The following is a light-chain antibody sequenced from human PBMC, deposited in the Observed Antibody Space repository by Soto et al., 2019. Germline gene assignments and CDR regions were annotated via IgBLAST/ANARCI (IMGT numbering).Light chain of an antibody. CDR1: SSNIGNHY. CDR3: GTWDSSLSGVV. CDR2: DNN. Sequence: QSVLTQPLSASAAPGQKVTISCSGSSSNIGNHYVSWYRQLPGTAPKLLIYDNNKRPSGISDRFSGSKSGTSATLGITGLQTGDEADYYCGTWDSSLSGVVFGGGTKLTVL. J-gene: IGLJ2*01. V-gene: IGLV1-51*01.